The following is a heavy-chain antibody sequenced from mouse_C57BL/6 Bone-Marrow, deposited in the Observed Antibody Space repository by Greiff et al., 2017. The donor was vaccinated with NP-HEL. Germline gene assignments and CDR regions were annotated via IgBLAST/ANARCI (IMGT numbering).Heavy chain of an antibody. CDR3: ARDGLRRAFYFDY. D-gene: IGHD2-4*01. CDR1: GFTFSSYA. Sequence: EVQVVESGGGLVKSGGSLKLSCAASGFTFSSYAMSWVRQTPEKRLEWVATISDGGSYTYYPDNVKGRFTISRDNAKNNLYLQMSHLKSEDTAMYYCARDGLRRAFYFDYWGQGTTLTVSS. J-gene: IGHJ2*01. V-gene: IGHV5-4*01. CDR2: ISDGGSYT.